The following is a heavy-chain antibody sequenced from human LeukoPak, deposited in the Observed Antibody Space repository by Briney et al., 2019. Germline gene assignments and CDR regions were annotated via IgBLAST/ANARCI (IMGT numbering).Heavy chain of an antibody. J-gene: IGHJ4*02. D-gene: IGHD3-16*01. CDR2: ISGYNGNT. CDR1: GYTFTSYG. Sequence: ASVKVSCKASGYTFTSYGISWVRQAAGQGLEWMGWISGYNGNTNYAQKLQGSATMTTDTSTSTAYMEVRSLRSDDTAVYYCARNGPYTSGGSYYFDYWGQGTLVTVSS. V-gene: IGHV1-18*01. CDR3: ARNGPYTSGGSYYFDY.